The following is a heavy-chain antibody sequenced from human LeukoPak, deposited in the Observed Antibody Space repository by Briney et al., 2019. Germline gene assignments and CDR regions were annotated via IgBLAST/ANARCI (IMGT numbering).Heavy chain of an antibody. J-gene: IGHJ4*02. V-gene: IGHV4-39*07. Sequence: SETLSLTCTVSGGSISSSSYYWGWIRQPPGKGLEWIGSIYYSGSTYYNPSLKSRVTISVDTSKNQFSLKLSSVTAADTAVYYCARVRHKWGSYRYLHDYWGQGTLVTVSS. CDR1: GGSISSSSYY. CDR2: IYYSGST. D-gene: IGHD3-16*02. CDR3: ARVRHKWGSYRYLHDY.